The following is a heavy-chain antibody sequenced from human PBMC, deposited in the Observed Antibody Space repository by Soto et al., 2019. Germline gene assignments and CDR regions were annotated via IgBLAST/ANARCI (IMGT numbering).Heavy chain of an antibody. J-gene: IGHJ6*03. CDR1: GFTFSSYS. CDR2: ISSSSSYI. Sequence: GGSLRLSCAASGFTFSSYSMNWVRQAPGKGLEWVSSISSSSSYIYYADSVKGRFTISRDNAKNSLYLQMNSLRAEDTAVYYCARGGRGYYDFWSGYPSHKKYYYYMAVWGKGTTVTVSS. D-gene: IGHD3-3*01. CDR3: ARGGRGYYDFWSGYPSHKKYYYYMAV. V-gene: IGHV3-21*01.